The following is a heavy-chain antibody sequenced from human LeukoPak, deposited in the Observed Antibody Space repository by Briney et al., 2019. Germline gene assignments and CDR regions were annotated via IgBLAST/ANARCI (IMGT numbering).Heavy chain of an antibody. CDR1: GFIYSHYG. J-gene: IGHJ4*01. CDR3: GRAAKRGLDYGTSRKY. V-gene: IGHV3-33*01. D-gene: IGHD4-17*01. CDR2: IWSDGSNR. Sequence: GGSLRLSCAASGFIYSHYGMHWVRQAPGKGLQWVAVIWSDGSNRFYAGSVKGRFTISRDNSQNTLFLQMNSLRAEDTAMYYCGRAAKRGLDYGTSRKYWGHETRVTVPS.